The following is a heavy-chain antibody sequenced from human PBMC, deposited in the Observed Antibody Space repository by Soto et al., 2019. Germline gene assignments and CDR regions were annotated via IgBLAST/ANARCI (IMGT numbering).Heavy chain of an antibody. J-gene: IGHJ4*02. V-gene: IGHV6-1*01. Sequence: TLSLTCTVSGASISSSYWSWIRQSPSRGLEWLGRTYYRSKWTNDYAVSVRSRITINPDTSKNQFSLQLSSVTPEDTAMYYCVRGYSSSFDYWGQGTLVTVSS. CDR3: VRGYSSSFDY. CDR2: TYYRSKWTN. D-gene: IGHD2-15*01. CDR1: GASISSSY.